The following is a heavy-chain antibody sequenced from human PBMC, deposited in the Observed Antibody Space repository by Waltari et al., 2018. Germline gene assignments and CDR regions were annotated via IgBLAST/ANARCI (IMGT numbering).Heavy chain of an antibody. CDR2: IYHSGST. V-gene: IGHV4-38-2*01. CDR3: ARVYSSGYSTL. Sequence: QVQLQESGPGLVKPSETLSLTCAVSGYSISSGYYWGWIRQPPGKGLEWIGSIYHSGSTYYNPSLKSRVTISVDPSKNQFSLKLSSVTAADTAVYYCARVYSSGYSTLWGQGTLVTVSS. J-gene: IGHJ4*02. CDR1: GYSISSGYY. D-gene: IGHD3-22*01.